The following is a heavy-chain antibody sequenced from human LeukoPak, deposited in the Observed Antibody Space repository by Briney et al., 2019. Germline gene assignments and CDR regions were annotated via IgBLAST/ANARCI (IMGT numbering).Heavy chain of an antibody. CDR3: VREEGYYGSPG. CDR2: IYYSGST. J-gene: IGHJ4*02. D-gene: IGHD3-10*01. V-gene: IGHV4-30-4*08. CDR1: GGSISSFY. Sequence: PSETLSLTCTVSGGSISSFYWSWIRQPPGKGLEWIGYIYYSGSTYYNPSLKSRATISVHTSEKQFSLKLSSVTAADTAVYYCVREEGYYGSPGWGQGTLVTVSS.